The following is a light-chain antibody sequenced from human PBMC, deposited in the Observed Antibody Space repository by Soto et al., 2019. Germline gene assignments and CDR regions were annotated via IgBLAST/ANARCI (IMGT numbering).Light chain of an antibody. CDR2: GAS. CDR3: QDRSNWPLFT. Sequence: EIVLTQSPGTLSLSPGERATLSCRASQSVSSSYLAWYQQKPGQAPRLLIYGASSRATGIPDRFSGSGSGTDFTLTISRLEPEDSGIYYCQDRSNWPLFTFGGGTKVDIK. V-gene: IGKV3D-20*02. J-gene: IGKJ4*01. CDR1: QSVSSSY.